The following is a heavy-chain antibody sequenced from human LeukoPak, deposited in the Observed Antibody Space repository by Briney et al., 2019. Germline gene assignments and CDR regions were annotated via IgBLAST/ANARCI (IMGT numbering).Heavy chain of an antibody. CDR1: GGSISSYY. CDR2: IYYSGTT. V-gene: IGHV4-59*01. J-gene: IGHJ5*02. Sequence: PSETLSLTCTVSGGSISSYYWSWIRQPPGKGLEWIGYIYYSGTTIFNPSLKSRVTISVDTSKNQFSLNLSSVTAADTAVYYCARSDYYDSSGYFAGGGWFDPWGQGTLVTVSS. D-gene: IGHD3-22*01. CDR3: ARSDYYDSSGYFAGGGWFDP.